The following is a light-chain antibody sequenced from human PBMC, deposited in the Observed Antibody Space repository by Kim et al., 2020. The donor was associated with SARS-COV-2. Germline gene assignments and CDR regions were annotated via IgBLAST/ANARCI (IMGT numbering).Light chain of an antibody. CDR3: QQSYKIPYT. CDR2: AAS. Sequence: DIQMTQSPSSLSASVGDRVTITCRASQTISFYLNWYQQKPGKAPKLLIYAASSFQSGVPSRFSGGGSGTDFTLTISSLQPEDSATYYCQQSYKIPYTFGQGTKVDIK. V-gene: IGKV1-39*01. J-gene: IGKJ2*01. CDR1: QTISFY.